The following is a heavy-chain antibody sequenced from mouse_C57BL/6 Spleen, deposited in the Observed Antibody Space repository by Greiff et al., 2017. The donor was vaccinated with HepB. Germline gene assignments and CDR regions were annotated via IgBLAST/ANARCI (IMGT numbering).Heavy chain of an antibody. J-gene: IGHJ2*01. Sequence: QVQLQQPGAELVMPGASVKLSCKASGYTFTSYWMHWVKQRPGQGLEWIGEIDPSDSYTNYNQKFKGKSTLTVDKSSSTAYMQRSSLTSEDSAVYYCARGGLREYFDYWGQGTTLTVSP. D-gene: IGHD2-4*01. CDR1: GYTFTSYW. CDR2: IDPSDSYT. CDR3: ARGGLREYFDY. V-gene: IGHV1-69*01.